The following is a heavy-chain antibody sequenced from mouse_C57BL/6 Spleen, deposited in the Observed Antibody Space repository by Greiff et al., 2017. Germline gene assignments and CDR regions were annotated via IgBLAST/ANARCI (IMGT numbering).Heavy chain of an antibody. CDR2: ISYDGSN. V-gene: IGHV3-6*01. CDR1: GYSITSGYY. J-gene: IGHJ2*01. D-gene: IGHD1-1*01. Sequence: EVQLQESGPGLVKPSQSLSLTCSVTGYSITSGYYWNWIRQFPGNKLEWMGYISYDGSNNYNPSLKNRISITRDTSKNQFFLKLNSVTTEDTATYYCARGYGSSPFDDWGQGTTLTVSS. CDR3: ARGYGSSPFDD.